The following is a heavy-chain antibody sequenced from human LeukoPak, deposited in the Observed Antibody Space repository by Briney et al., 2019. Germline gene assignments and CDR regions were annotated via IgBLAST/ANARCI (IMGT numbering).Heavy chain of an antibody. V-gene: IGHV4-39*07. CDR1: GGSISSSSYY. J-gene: IGHJ3*02. CDR3: ARSVEGGDIVVVPAAMPDAFDI. CDR2: IYYSGST. Sequence: PSETLSLTCIVSGGSISSSSYYWGWIRQPPGKGLEWIGSIYYSGSTYYNPSLKSRVTISVDTSKNQFSLKLSSVTAADTAVYYCARSVEGGDIVVVPAAMPDAFDIWGQGTMVTVSS. D-gene: IGHD2-2*01.